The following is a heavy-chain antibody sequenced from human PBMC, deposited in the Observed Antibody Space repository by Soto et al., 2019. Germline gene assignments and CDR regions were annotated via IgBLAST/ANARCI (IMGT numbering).Heavy chain of an antibody. Sequence: ASVKVSCKASGGTFSSYAISWVRQAPGQGLEWMGGIIPIFGTANYAQKFQGRVTITADESTSTAYMELSSLRSEDTAVYYCASLWERTQDAFDIWGQGTMVTVSS. CDR2: IIPIFGTA. V-gene: IGHV1-69*13. D-gene: IGHD1-26*01. CDR1: GGTFSSYA. J-gene: IGHJ3*02. CDR3: ASLWERTQDAFDI.